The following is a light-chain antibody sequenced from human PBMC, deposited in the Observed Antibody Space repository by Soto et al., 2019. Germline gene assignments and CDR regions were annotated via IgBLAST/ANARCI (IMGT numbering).Light chain of an antibody. CDR2: GAS. J-gene: IGKJ1*01. CDR3: QQYGSSPRT. CDR1: QSVSSTY. Sequence: EIVLTQSPGTLSLFPGERATFSCRASQSVSSTYLAWYQQKPGQAPRLLIYGASSRATGIPDRFSGSGSGTDFTLTISRLAPEDSAVYYCQQYGSSPRTFGQGTKVEI. V-gene: IGKV3-20*01.